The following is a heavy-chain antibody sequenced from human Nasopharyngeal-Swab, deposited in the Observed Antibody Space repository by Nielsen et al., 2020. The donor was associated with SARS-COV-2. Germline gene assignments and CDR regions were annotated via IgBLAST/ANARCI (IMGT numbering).Heavy chain of an antibody. D-gene: IGHD6-13*01. V-gene: IGHV7-4-1*02. CDR2: INTNTGNP. J-gene: IGHJ4*02. Sequence: ASVKVSCKASGYTFTSYAMSWVRQAPGQGLEWMGWINTNTGNPTYAQGLTGRFVFSLDTSVSTAYLQISSLKAEDTAVYYCARGGSSSHRTIDYWGQGTLVTVSS. CDR1: GYTFTSYA. CDR3: ARGGSSSHRTIDY.